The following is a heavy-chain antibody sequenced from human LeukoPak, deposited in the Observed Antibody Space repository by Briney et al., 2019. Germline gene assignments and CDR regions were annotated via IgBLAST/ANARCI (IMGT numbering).Heavy chain of an antibody. CDR2: INPNSGGT. J-gene: IGHJ4*02. Sequence: ASVKVSCKASGYTFTGYYMHWVRQAPGQGLEWMGWINPNSGGTNYAQKFQGRLTMTRDTSISTAYMELSSLSSDGTAVYYCARGGYCSGAACYHLPDFWGQGTLVTVSS. D-gene: IGHD2-15*01. CDR3: ARGGYCSGAACYHLPDF. V-gene: IGHV1-2*02. CDR1: GYTFTGYY.